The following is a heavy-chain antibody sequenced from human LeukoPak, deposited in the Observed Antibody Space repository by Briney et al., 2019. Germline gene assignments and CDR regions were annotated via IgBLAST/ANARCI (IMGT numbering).Heavy chain of an antibody. CDR3: ARDGIDILTGPLNS. CDR1: GGSFSDYY. Sequence: SETLSLTCAVYGGSFSDYYWTWIRQPLGKGLEWGGEINHSGSTNYNPSLKSRVTISVDASKKQFFLRLSSVTAADTAVYYCARDGIDILTGPLNSWGQGTLVTVSS. D-gene: IGHD3-9*01. CDR2: INHSGST. V-gene: IGHV4-34*01. J-gene: IGHJ4*02.